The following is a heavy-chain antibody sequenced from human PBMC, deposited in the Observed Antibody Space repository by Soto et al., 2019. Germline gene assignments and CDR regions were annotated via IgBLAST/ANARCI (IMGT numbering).Heavy chain of an antibody. J-gene: IGHJ6*02. CDR1: GYTFTSYD. D-gene: IGHD3-10*01. V-gene: IGHV1-8*01. Sequence: ASVKVSCKASGYTFTSYDINWVRQATGQGLEWMGWMNPNSGNTGYAQKFQGRVTMTRNTSISTAYMELSSLRSEDTAVYYCARGQIFDSGSSAPRFHLYGMDVWGQGTTVTVSS. CDR2: MNPNSGNT. CDR3: ARGQIFDSGSSAPRFHLYGMDV.